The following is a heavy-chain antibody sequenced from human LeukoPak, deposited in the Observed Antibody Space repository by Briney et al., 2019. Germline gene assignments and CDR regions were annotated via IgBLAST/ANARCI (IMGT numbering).Heavy chain of an antibody. J-gene: IGHJ3*02. V-gene: IGHV4-39*01. Sequence: SETLSLTCSVSGGSISSSSYYWGWIRQPPGEGLEWIGSLYYSGSTYHNPSLESRLTISVDTSKNQFSLKMSSVTAADTAVYYCARHGRSSSLGAFDIWGQGTMVTVSS. CDR2: LYYSGST. CDR1: GGSISSSSYY. CDR3: ARHGRSSSLGAFDI. D-gene: IGHD2-2*01.